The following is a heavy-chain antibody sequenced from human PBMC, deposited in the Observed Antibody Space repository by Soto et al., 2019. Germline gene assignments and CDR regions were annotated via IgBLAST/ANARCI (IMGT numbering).Heavy chain of an antibody. D-gene: IGHD2-2*01. CDR3: ARDPYCSSTSCYVSGFDP. CDR2: IYYSGST. Sequence: PSETLSLTCTVSGGSISSYYWSWIRQPPGKGLEWIGYIYYSGSTNYNPSLKSRVTISVDTSKNQFSLKLSSVTAADTAVYYCARDPYCSSTSCYVSGFDPWGQGTLVTVSS. J-gene: IGHJ5*02. V-gene: IGHV4-59*01. CDR1: GGSISSYY.